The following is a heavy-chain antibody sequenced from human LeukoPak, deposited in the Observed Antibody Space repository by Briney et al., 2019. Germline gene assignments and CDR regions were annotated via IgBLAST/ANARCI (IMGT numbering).Heavy chain of an antibody. CDR1: GTSISSSSYY. D-gene: IGHD3-10*01. Sequence: SETLSLTCTVSGTSISSSSYYWGWIRQPPGKGLEWIGTIYYSVSTYYNPSLKSRLTISVDTSKNQFSLNLSSVTAADTAVYYCARETGLLLWFGALSGAFDIWGQGTMVTVSS. CDR2: IYYSVST. CDR3: ARETGLLLWFGALSGAFDI. J-gene: IGHJ3*02. V-gene: IGHV4-39*07.